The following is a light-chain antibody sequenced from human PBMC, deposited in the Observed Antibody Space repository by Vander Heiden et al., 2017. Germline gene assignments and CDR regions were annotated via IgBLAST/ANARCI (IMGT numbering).Light chain of an antibody. J-gene: IGLJ2*01. V-gene: IGLV2-14*01. CDR3: SSYASSSSVV. CDR2: DVS. Sequence: QSALTQPASASGSPRQSVTISCTGHSSDIGGYDLVSWYQQHPGKAPKYMIYDVSNRPSGGSDRFSGSKSGNTASLTVSGLQAEDEADYYCSSYASSSSVVFGGGTKLTVL. CDR1: SSDIGGYDL.